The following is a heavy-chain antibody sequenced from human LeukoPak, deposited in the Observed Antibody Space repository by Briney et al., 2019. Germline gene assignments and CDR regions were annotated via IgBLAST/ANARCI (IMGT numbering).Heavy chain of an antibody. Sequence: PGGSLSLSCAASGFTFSSYSMNWVRRPPGKGLEWVSSISSSTTYICYGDSVKGRFTISRDNAKNSLYLQMNSLKAEDTAVYYCARGRWGFGESNWFDPWGQGTLVTVSS. J-gene: IGHJ5*02. CDR2: ISSSTTYI. D-gene: IGHD3-10*01. CDR3: ARGRWGFGESNWFDP. CDR1: GFTFSSYS. V-gene: IGHV3-21*01.